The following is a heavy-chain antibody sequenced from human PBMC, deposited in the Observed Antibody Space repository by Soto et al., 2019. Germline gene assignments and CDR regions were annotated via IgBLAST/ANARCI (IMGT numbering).Heavy chain of an antibody. CDR3: ARDSTGNTGYYYGMDV. J-gene: IGHJ6*02. Sequence: GESLKISRKGSGYSFTTYWIGWVRQMPGKGLEWMGIIYPGDSDTRYSPSFQGQVTMTRNTSISTAYMELSSLRSEDTAVYYCARDSTGNTGYYYGMDVWGQGTRSPSP. CDR2: IYPGDSDT. CDR1: GYSFTTYW. V-gene: IGHV5-51*01. D-gene: IGHD1-1*01.